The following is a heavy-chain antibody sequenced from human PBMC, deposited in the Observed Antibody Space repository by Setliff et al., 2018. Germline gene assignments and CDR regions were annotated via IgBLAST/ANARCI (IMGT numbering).Heavy chain of an antibody. D-gene: IGHD2-15*01. CDR2: INTSGST. Sequence: KPSETLSLTCTVSGGSISYNYWSWIRQPAGKGLQWIGRINTSGSTKYNPSLKSRVTMSVDTSKNQFSLKLSAVTAADTAVYYCARTCSGSGCYAGLESWGQGTPVTVSS. V-gene: IGHV4-4*07. CDR3: ARTCSGSGCYAGLES. J-gene: IGHJ4*02. CDR1: GGSISYNY.